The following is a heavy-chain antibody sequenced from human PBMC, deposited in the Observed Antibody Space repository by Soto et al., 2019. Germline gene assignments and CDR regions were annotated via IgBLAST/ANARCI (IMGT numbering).Heavy chain of an antibody. V-gene: IGHV3-23*01. CDR3: AKKASSSWYGTFDY. D-gene: IGHD6-13*01. J-gene: IGHJ4*02. Sequence: GGSLRLSCAASGFTFSNYAMSWVRQAPGKGLECVSAISGGGSTTYYADFVRGRFSISRDNSKNTFYLQMNSLRADDTAVYYCAKKASSSWYGTFDYWGQGTLVTVSS. CDR2: ISGGGSTT. CDR1: GFTFSNYA.